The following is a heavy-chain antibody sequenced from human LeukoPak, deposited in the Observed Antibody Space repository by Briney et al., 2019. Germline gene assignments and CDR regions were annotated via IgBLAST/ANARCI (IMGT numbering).Heavy chain of an antibody. CDR3: AREYDIVATRFFDY. CDR1: GGSISSYY. V-gene: IGHV4-59*01. D-gene: IGHD5-12*01. CDR2: IYYSGST. J-gene: IGHJ4*02. Sequence: SETLSLTCTVSGGSISSYYWSWIRQPPGKGLEWIGYIYYSGSTNYNPSLKSRITISVDTSKNQFSPKLSSVTAADTAVYYCAREYDIVATRFFDYWGQGTLVTVSS.